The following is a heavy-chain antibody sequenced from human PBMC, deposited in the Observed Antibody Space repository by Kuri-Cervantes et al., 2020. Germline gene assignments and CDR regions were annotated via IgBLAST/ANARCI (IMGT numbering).Heavy chain of an antibody. Sequence: SVKVSCKASGGTFSSYAISWVRQAPGQGLEWMGGIIPIFGTANYAQKFQGRVTITADESTSTAYMELSSLRPEDTAVYYCARELGIGIVGATGYYYGMDVWGQGTTVTVSS. CDR1: GGTFSSYA. D-gene: IGHD1-26*01. CDR3: ARELGIGIVGATGYYYGMDV. CDR2: IIPIFGTA. J-gene: IGHJ6*02. V-gene: IGHV1-69*13.